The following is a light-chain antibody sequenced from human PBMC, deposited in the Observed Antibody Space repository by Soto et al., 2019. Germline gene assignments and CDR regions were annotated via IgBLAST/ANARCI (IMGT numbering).Light chain of an antibody. J-gene: IGKJ3*01. CDR3: QKYSSVPV. CDR1: QDIRNF. Sequence: DIQMTQSPTSLSASVGDRVTITCRASQDIRNFVAWYQQKPGKAPKLLIYAASTLQSGVPSRFSGSGSVTDFTLTINSLQPEDVATYSCQKYSSVPVFGPGTKVEI. CDR2: AAS. V-gene: IGKV1-27*01.